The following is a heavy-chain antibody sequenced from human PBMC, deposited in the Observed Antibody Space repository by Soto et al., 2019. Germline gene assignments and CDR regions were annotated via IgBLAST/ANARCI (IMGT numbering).Heavy chain of an antibody. CDR2: IYTSGST. CDR1: GGSISSYY. CDR3: ARGVGRSSWTSFDS. Sequence: NPSETLSLTCTVSGGSISSYYWSWIRQPAGKGLEWIGRIYTSGSTNYNPSLKSRVTMSVDTSKNQFSLKLSSVTAADTAVYYCARGVGRSSWTSFDSWGQGTLVTVSS. V-gene: IGHV4-4*07. D-gene: IGHD6-13*01. J-gene: IGHJ4*02.